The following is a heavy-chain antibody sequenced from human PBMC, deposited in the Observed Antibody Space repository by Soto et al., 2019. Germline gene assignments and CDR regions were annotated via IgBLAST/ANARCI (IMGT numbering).Heavy chain of an antibody. CDR1: GAAISIYF. D-gene: IGHD6-19*01. V-gene: IGHV4-4*07. Sequence: SETLPLTCTVAGAAISIYFWTWIRQPAGKGLDWIGRISTSGTTNYNPSLKSRVTMSVDTSKTHFSLNLSSVTAADKAVYYWAREAGLDRWFDSWGQGTRITVSS. CDR2: ISTSGTT. CDR3: AREAGLDRWFDS. J-gene: IGHJ5*01.